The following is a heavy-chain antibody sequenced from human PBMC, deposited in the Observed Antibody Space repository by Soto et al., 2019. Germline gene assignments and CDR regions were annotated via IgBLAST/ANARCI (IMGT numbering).Heavy chain of an antibody. V-gene: IGHV1-2*02. D-gene: IGHD3-3*01. CDR2: INPATGAA. CDR1: GYPVTAYY. CDR3: ARGGGVGVAGSAAFDM. J-gene: IGHJ3*02. Sequence: QLHLVQSGAVVKKPGASVTVSCSASGYPVTAYYMHWVRQAPGRGVEWMGGINPATGAAKYTQTFQGRVTMPRDTSTSSVFMERSGLTSEDTARFYCARGGGVGVAGSAAFDMWGQGTLVTVSS.